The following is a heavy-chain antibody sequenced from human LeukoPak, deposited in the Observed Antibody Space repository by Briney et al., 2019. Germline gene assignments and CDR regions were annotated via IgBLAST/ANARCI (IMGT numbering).Heavy chain of an antibody. D-gene: IGHD3-3*01. Sequence: PSETLSLTCTVSGGSISSYYWSWIRQPPGTGLEWIGYIYYSGSTNYTPSLTSRVTISVDTSKKQFSLNLSSVTAADTAVYYVARSDYDFWSGRPLDYWGQGTLVTVSS. J-gene: IGHJ4*02. CDR1: GGSISSYY. V-gene: IGHV4-59*01. CDR2: IYYSGST. CDR3: ARSDYDFWSGRPLDY.